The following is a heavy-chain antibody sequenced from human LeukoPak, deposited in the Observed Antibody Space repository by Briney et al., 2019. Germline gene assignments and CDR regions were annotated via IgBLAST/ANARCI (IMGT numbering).Heavy chain of an antibody. J-gene: IGHJ5*02. CDR2: IHYSGST. D-gene: IGHD4-17*01. V-gene: IGHV4-61*01. CDR1: GGSISTDNY. CDR3: ARDGYDYGDYRLPNWFDP. Sequence: PSETLSLTCTVSGGSISTDNYWSWIRQPPGKGLEWIGYIHYSGSTNYNPSLKRRVTIAVDTSKNQFSLKLSSVTAADTAVYYCARDGYDYGDYRLPNWFDPWGQGTLVTVSS.